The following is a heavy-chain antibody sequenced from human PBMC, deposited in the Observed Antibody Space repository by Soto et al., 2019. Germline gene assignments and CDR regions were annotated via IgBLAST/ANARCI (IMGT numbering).Heavy chain of an antibody. Sequence: QVQLQESGPGLVKPSETLSLTCTVSGGSIINHYWSWIRQPPGKGLEWIGYIYYSGSTNYNPSLKSRVTMSVDTSKNQLSLNVTSLTAADTAIYYCARANWYSEYWGQGTLVTVSS. CDR1: GGSIINHY. J-gene: IGHJ4*02. V-gene: IGHV4-59*11. CDR2: IYYSGST. D-gene: IGHD2-8*01. CDR3: ARANWYSEY.